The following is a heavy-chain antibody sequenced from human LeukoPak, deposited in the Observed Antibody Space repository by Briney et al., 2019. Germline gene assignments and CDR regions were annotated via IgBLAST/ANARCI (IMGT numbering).Heavy chain of an antibody. D-gene: IGHD2-15*01. CDR3: ARSIVVLAATPGAFDI. V-gene: IGHV1-18*01. CDR1: GYTFTSYG. Sequence: ASVKVSCKASGYTFTSYGISWVRQAPGQGLEWMGWISAYNGNTNYAQKFQGRVTMTTDTSTSTAYMELRSLRSDDTAVYHCARSIVVLAATPGAFDIWGQGTMVTVAS. CDR2: ISAYNGNT. J-gene: IGHJ3*02.